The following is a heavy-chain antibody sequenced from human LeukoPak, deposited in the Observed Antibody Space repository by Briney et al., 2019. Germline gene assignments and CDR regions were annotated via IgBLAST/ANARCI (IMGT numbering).Heavy chain of an antibody. CDR2: IYSGGST. D-gene: IGHD3-9*01. J-gene: IGHJ4*02. V-gene: IGHV3-53*01. CDR3: AGTYYDILTGYYADY. Sequence: GGSLRLSCAVSGFSVSNNYMNWVRQAPGKGLEWVSLIYSGGSTYYADSVKGRFTISRDNSKNTLYLQMNSLRAEDTAVYYCAGTYYDILTGYYADYWGQGTLVTVSS. CDR1: GFSVSNNY.